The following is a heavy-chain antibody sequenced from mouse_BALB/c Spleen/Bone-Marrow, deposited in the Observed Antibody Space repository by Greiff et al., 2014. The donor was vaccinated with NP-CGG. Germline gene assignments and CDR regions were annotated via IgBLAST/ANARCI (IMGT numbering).Heavy chain of an antibody. V-gene: IGHV14-3*02. CDR2: IDPANGNT. Sequence: LXEXXAXXXXPGASVKLSCTGSGFNIKXTXXHXXXXXXXTVLEWIGKIDPANGNTKYDPKFQGKATITADTSSNTAYLHLTSLTSEDTAVYYCTRGEDYWGQGTTLAVSS. CDR1: GFNIKXTX. CDR3: TRGEDY. J-gene: IGHJ2*01.